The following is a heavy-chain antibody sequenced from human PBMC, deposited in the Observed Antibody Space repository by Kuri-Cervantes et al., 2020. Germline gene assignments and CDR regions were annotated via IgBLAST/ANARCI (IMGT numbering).Heavy chain of an antibody. CDR2: INPSGGST. V-gene: IGHV1-46*01. CDR3: ARGLGSGSYYYYYYGMDV. CDR1: GYTFTSYY. D-gene: IGHD3-10*01. J-gene: IGHJ6*02. Sequence: ASVKVSCKASGYTFTSYYMHWVRQAPGQGLEWMGIINPSGGSTSYAQKFQGRVTMTRDTSTSTVYMELSGLRSEDTAVYYCARGLGSGSYYYYYYGMDVWGQGTTVTVSS.